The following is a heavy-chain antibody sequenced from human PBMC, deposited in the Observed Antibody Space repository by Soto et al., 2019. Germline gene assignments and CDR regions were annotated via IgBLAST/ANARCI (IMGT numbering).Heavy chain of an antibody. CDR2: INAGNGNT. Sequence: QVQLVQSGAEVKKPGASVKVSCKASGYTFTSYAMHWVRQAPGQRLEWMGWINAGNGNTKYSKKFQGRVTITRDTSASTAYMELSSLRSEDTAVYYCARDHGGQWLIPVYWGQGTLVTVSS. D-gene: IGHD6-19*01. J-gene: IGHJ4*02. CDR3: ARDHGGQWLIPVY. CDR1: GYTFTSYA. V-gene: IGHV1-3*01.